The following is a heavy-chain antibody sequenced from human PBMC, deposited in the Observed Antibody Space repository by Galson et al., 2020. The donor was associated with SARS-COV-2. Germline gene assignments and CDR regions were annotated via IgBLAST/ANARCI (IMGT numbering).Heavy chain of an antibody. J-gene: IGHJ4*02. CDR3: ARDGSYSSGWYEGDD. Sequence: GESLKISCAASGFTFSSYAMHWVRQAPGKGLEWVAVISYDGSNKYYADSVKGRFTISRDNSKNTLYLQMNSLRAEDTAVYYCARDGSYSSGWYEGDDWGQGTLVTVSS. CDR2: ISYDGSNK. V-gene: IGHV3-30*04. D-gene: IGHD6-19*01. CDR1: GFTFSSYA.